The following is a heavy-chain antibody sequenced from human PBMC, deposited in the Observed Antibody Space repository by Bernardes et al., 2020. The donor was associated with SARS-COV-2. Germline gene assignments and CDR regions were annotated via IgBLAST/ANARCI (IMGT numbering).Heavy chain of an antibody. J-gene: IGHJ2*01. D-gene: IGHD6-19*01. Sequence: SETLSLTCTVSGGSVSSGSYYWSWIRQPPGKGLEWIGYIYYSGSTNYNPSLKSRVTISVDTSKNQFSLKLSSVTAADTAVYYCARAQGYSSGWYRDSYWYFDLWGRGTLVTVSS. CDR1: GGSVSSGSYY. CDR3: ARAQGYSSGWYRDSYWYFDL. V-gene: IGHV4-61*01. CDR2: IYYSGST.